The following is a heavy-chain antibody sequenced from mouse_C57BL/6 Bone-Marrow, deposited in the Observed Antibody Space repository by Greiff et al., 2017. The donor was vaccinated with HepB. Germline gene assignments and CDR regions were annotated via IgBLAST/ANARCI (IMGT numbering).Heavy chain of an antibody. Sequence: VKLQESDAELVKPGASVKISCKVSGYTFTDHTIHWMKQRPEQGLEWIGYIYPRDGSTKYNEKFKGKATLTADKSSSTAYMQLNSLTSEDSAVYVCARTTTEVANYFDYWGQGTTLTVSS. J-gene: IGHJ2*01. V-gene: IGHV1-78*01. D-gene: IGHD1-1*01. CDR3: ARTTTEVANYFDY. CDR1: GYTFTDHT. CDR2: IYPRDGST.